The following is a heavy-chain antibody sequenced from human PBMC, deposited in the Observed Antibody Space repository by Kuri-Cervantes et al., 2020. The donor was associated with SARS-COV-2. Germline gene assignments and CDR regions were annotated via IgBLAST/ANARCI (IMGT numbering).Heavy chain of an antibody. Sequence: SVKEICKASGGTFSSYAIGWVRHAPGLGLEWMGGIIPIFGTANHAQKVQGRVTSTADESTSTAYMELSSLRSEDTAVYYCATPTNDFCCMDVWGQGTTVTVSS. CDR3: ATPTNDFCCMDV. V-gene: IGHV1-69*13. CDR2: IIPIFGTA. CDR1: GGTFSSYA. J-gene: IGHJ6*02. D-gene: IGHD2-8*01.